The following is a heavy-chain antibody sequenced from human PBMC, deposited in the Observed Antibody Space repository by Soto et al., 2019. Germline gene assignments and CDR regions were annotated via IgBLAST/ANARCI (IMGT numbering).Heavy chain of an antibody. J-gene: IGHJ4*02. CDR3: ARGYSYGYVDY. CDR2: MYYSGST. D-gene: IGHD5-18*01. Sequence: QVQLQESGPGLVKPSQTLSLTCTVSGGSISSGGYYWSWIRQHPGKGLEWIGYMYYSGSTYYNPSLESRVTIAVDTSKNQFSLKLSSVTAADTAVYYCARGYSYGYVDYWGQGTLVTVSS. CDR1: GGSISSGGYY. V-gene: IGHV4-31*03.